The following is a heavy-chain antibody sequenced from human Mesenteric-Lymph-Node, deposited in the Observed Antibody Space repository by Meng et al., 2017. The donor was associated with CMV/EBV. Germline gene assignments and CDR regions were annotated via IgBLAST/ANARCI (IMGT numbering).Heavy chain of an antibody. Sequence: SETLSLTCGVNGGSLSGHYWNWIRQPPGKGLEWIGEINHSGSTNYNPSLKSRVTISVDTSKTQFSLKLSSVTAADTAVYYCARGIPEGYCSSTSCLTNMDVWGQGTTVTVSS. CDR2: INHSGST. CDR3: ARGIPEGYCSSTSCLTNMDV. J-gene: IGHJ6*02. V-gene: IGHV4-34*01. CDR1: GGSLSGHY. D-gene: IGHD2-2*01.